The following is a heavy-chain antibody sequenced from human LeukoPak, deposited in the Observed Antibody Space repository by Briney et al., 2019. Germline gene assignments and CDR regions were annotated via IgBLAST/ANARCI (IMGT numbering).Heavy chain of an antibody. D-gene: IGHD3-3*01. CDR1: GFTFSSYS. CDR3: ARDRPHYDFWSGPNPAYGMDV. V-gene: IGHV3-21*01. Sequence: GGSLRLSCAASGFTFSSYSMNWVRQAPGKGLEWVSSISSSSSYIYYADSVKGRFTISRDNAKNSLYLQMNSLRAEDTAVYYCARDRPHYDFWSGPNPAYGMDVWGQGTTVTVSS. CDR2: ISSSSSYI. J-gene: IGHJ6*02.